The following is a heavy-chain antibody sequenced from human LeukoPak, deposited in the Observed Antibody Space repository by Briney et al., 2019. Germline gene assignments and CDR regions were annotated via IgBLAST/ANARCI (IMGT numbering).Heavy chain of an antibody. J-gene: IGHJ4*02. Sequence: GGSLRLSCAASGFIFRSYEMNWVRQAPGKGLEWVSYISSSGSTIYYADSVKGRFALSRDNAKNSLYLQMNSLRAEDTAVYYCARTGGSYPYYFEYWGQGTLVTVSS. CDR3: ARTGGSYPYYFEY. V-gene: IGHV3-48*03. D-gene: IGHD1-26*01. CDR2: ISSSGSTI. CDR1: GFIFRSYE.